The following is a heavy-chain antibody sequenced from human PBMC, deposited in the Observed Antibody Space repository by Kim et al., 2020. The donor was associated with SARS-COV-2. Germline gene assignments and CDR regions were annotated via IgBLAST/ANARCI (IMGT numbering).Heavy chain of an antibody. CDR2: ISGSSSYI. CDR3: ARDRLNTIFGVVIVDAFDI. D-gene: IGHD3-3*01. CDR1: GFTFSSYS. Sequence: GGSLRLSCAASGFTFSSYSVNWVRQAPGKGLEWVSSISGSSSYIYYADSVKGRFTISRDNAKNSLYLQINSLRAEDTAVYYCARDRLNTIFGVVIVDAFDIWGQGTMVTVSS. J-gene: IGHJ3*02. V-gene: IGHV3-21*01.